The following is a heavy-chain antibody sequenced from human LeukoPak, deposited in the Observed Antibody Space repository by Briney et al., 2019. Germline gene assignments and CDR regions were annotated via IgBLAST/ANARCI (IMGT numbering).Heavy chain of an antibody. CDR3: ARDYADYVGYFFFDY. D-gene: IGHD4-17*01. J-gene: IGHJ4*02. CDR2: IGGGGETT. Sequence: GGSLRLSCAASGFTFNNYAMNWVRQAPGKGLEWVSSIGGGGETTYYADSAKGRFTISRDNSQNTLYLQMNSLRAEDTAIYYCARDYADYVGYFFFDYWGQGTLVTVSS. V-gene: IGHV3-23*01. CDR1: GFTFNNYA.